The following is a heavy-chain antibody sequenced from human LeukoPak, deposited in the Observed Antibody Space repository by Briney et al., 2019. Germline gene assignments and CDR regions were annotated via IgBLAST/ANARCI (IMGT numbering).Heavy chain of an antibody. CDR3: AASWFGEFLLFDY. J-gene: IGHJ4*02. V-gene: IGHV1-69*13. CDR1: GYTFTSYG. Sequence: GASVKVSCKASGYTFTSYGISWVRQAPGQGLEWMGGIIPIFGTANYAQKFQGRVTITADESTSTAYMELSSLRSEDTAVYYCAASWFGEFLLFDYWGQGTLVTVSS. D-gene: IGHD3-10*01. CDR2: IIPIFGTA.